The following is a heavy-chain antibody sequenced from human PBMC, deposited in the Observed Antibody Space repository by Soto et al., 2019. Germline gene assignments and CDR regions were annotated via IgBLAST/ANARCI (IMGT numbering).Heavy chain of an antibody. CDR1: GGSVSSGSYY. Sequence: QMQLQESGPGLVKPSETLSLTCTVSGGSVSSGSYYWSWIRQPPGKGLACIGYIYYSGSTNYNPSLQSLVTRSVNTSKDHFSQKLPSVTAADTAVYYCARMRIAARQNPCYCDGMDVWGQGTTVTVSS. CDR2: IYYSGST. V-gene: IGHV4-61*03. D-gene: IGHD6-6*01. CDR3: ARMRIAARQNPCYCDGMDV. J-gene: IGHJ6*02.